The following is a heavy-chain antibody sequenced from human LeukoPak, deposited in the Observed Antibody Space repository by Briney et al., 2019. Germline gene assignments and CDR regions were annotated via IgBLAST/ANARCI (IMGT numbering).Heavy chain of an antibody. CDR3: AKGTGYSYGFFDY. CDR1: GFTFSGYA. V-gene: IGHV3-23*01. CDR2: ISGSGGST. D-gene: IGHD5-18*01. Sequence: PGGSLRLSCAASGFTFSGYAMSWVRQAPGKGLEWVSAISGSGGSTYYADSVKGRFTISRDNSKNTLYLQMNSLRAEDTAVYYCAKGTGYSYGFFDYWGQETLVTVSS. J-gene: IGHJ4*02.